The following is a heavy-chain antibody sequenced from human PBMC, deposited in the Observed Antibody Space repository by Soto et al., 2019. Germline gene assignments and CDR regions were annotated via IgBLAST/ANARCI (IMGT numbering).Heavy chain of an antibody. D-gene: IGHD2-15*01. CDR1: GYSFTTYY. Sequence: QVVPSGAEVRKPGASVKVSCKASGYSFTTYYIHWFRQAPGQGLEWMAIINPNGGSTNPAQKFQGRVNVTRDMSASTVYMELSSLRADDTAVYYCAAFCSGGGCPPEPSNWGRGTMFTVSS. CDR2: INPNGGST. J-gene: IGHJ3*01. CDR3: AAFCSGGGCPPEPSN. V-gene: IGHV1-46*01.